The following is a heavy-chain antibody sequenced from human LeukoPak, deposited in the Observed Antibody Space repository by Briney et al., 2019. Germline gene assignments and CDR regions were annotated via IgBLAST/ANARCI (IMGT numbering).Heavy chain of an antibody. J-gene: IGHJ4*02. CDR3: ARGGEWLDPERTPVDY. CDR2: ISGSGGST. CDR1: GVTFSSYA. V-gene: IGHV3-23*01. D-gene: IGHD6-19*01. Sequence: GGSLRLSCAASGVTFSSYAMSWVRQAPGKGLEWVSAISGSGGSTYYADSLKGRFTISRDNSKNTLYLQMDSLRAEETAVYYCARGGEWLDPERTPVDYWGQGTLVTVSS.